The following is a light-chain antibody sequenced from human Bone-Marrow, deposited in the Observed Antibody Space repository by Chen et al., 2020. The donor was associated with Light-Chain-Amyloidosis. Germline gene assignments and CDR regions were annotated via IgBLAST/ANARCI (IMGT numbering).Light chain of an antibody. CDR2: TTN. V-gene: IGLV1-44*01. J-gene: IGLJ2*01. Sequence: QSVLPQPPSASGPPGQRVTIFCSGGPSNIGSNYVTWYQQLPGTAPKLLIYTTNERPSGVPERFSGSKSGTSASLAISGLQSDDESVYYCAAWDDRLNVVLFGGGTKLTVL. CDR3: AAWDDRLNVVL. CDR1: PSNIGSNY.